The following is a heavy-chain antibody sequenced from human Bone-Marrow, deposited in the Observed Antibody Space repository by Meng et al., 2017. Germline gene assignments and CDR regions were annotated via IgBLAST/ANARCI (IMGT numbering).Heavy chain of an antibody. J-gene: IGHJ5*02. CDR1: GGSFSSSNW. CDR3: ARVDGGGYCSGGSCYSEGWFDP. Sequence: GQGWARPSGTVSLTSGVLGGSFSSSNWWSWVRQPPGKGLEWIGEIYHSGSTNYNPSLKSRVTISVDKSKNQFSLKLSSVTAADTAVYYCARVDGGGYCSGGSCYSEGWFDPWGQGTLVTVSS. D-gene: IGHD2-15*01. CDR2: IYHSGST. V-gene: IGHV4-4*02.